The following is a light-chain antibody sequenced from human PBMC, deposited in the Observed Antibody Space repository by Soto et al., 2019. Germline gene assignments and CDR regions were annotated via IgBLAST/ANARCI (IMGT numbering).Light chain of an antibody. CDR1: QSIRYD. V-gene: IGKV3-15*01. CDR3: KKYTHCPRP. Sequence: EIVMTQSPATLSVSPGERATISCRASQSIRYDLAWYQQRFGQAPRLLIYGASTSAAGVPPSLSGSGSGTEFTLTTSSLRSEDSPVNYGKKYTHCPRPFGQGTRWKSN. J-gene: IGKJ1*01. CDR2: GAS.